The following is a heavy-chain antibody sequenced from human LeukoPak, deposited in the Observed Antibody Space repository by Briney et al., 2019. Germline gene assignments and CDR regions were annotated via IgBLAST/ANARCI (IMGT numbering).Heavy chain of an antibody. CDR2: IIPIFGTA. CDR3: AGTVVDYGMDV. Sequence: GASVTVSCKASGGTFSSYAISWVRQAPGQGLEWMGGIIPIFGTANYAQKFQGRVTITADESTSTAYMELSSLRSEDTAVYYCAGTVVDYGMDVWGQGTTVTVSS. J-gene: IGHJ6*02. CDR1: GGTFSSYA. V-gene: IGHV1-69*13. D-gene: IGHD2-15*01.